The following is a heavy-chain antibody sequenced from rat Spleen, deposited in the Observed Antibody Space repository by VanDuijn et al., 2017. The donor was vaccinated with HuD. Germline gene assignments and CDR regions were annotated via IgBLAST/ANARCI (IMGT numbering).Heavy chain of an antibody. CDR3: ATSGGPFDH. D-gene: IGHD1-11*01. V-gene: IGHV2-13*01. J-gene: IGHJ2*01. CDR1: GFSLSNYG. CDR2: IWGDGNS. Sequence: QVQLKESGPGLVQPSQTLSLTCTVSGFSLSNYGVIWVRQPPGKGLDWMGGIWGDGNSNFNSALKSRLSISRDTSKSQVFLKMSSLKIEDTATYFCATSGGPFDHWGQGVMVTVSS.